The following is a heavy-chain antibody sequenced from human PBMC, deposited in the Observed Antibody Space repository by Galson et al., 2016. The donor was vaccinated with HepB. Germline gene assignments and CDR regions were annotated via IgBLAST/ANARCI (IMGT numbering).Heavy chain of an antibody. J-gene: IGHJ4*02. V-gene: IGHV1-18*01. CDR1: GYTFTSNG. CDR2: ISAYNGNT. Sequence: SVKVSCKASGYTFTSNGISWVRQAPGQGLEWMGWISAYNGNTNYAQKVQGRVTMTTDTSTNTAYMELRSLRSDDTAVYYCARDSGYCGTTSCHRFDYWGQGTLVTVSS. D-gene: IGHD2-2*01. CDR3: ARDSGYCGTTSCHRFDY.